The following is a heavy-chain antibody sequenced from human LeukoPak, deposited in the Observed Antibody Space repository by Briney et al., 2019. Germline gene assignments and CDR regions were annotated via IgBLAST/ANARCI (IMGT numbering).Heavy chain of an antibody. CDR2: ISAYNGNT. J-gene: IGHJ3*02. D-gene: IGHD3-3*01. Sequence: ASVKVSCKASGYTFTSYGISWVRQAPGQGLEWMGWISAYNGNTNYAQKLQGRVTITRNTSISTAYMELSSLRSEDTAVYYCARGVSYYDFWSGYSRFNDAFDIWGQGTMVTVSS. CDR1: GYTFTSYG. V-gene: IGHV1-18*01. CDR3: ARGVSYYDFWSGYSRFNDAFDI.